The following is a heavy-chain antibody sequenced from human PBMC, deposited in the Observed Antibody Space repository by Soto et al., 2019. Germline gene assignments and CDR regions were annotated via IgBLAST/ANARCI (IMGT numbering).Heavy chain of an antibody. CDR3: ASPGRSTAYYYYGMDV. D-gene: IGHD3-10*01. CDR2: IDPSDSYT. J-gene: IGHJ6*02. Sequence: GESLKISCKGSGYSFTSYWISWVRQMPGKGLEWTGRIDPSDSYTNYSPSFQGHVIISADKSISTAYLQWSSLKASDTAMYYCASPGRSTAYYYYGMDVWGQGTTVTVSS. CDR1: GYSFTSYW. V-gene: IGHV5-10-1*01.